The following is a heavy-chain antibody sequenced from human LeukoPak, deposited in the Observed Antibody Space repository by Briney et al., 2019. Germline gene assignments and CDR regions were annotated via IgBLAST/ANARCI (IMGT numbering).Heavy chain of an antibody. CDR2: IIPIFGTA. CDR3: ASLSMSPDYYYYYMDV. Sequence: SVKVSCKASRGTFSSYAISWVRQAPGQGLEWMGGIIPIFGTANYAQKFQGRVTITTDESTSTAYMELSSLRSEDTAVYYCASLSMSPDYYYYYMDVWGKGTTVTVS. CDR1: RGTFSSYA. V-gene: IGHV1-69*05. J-gene: IGHJ6*03. D-gene: IGHD2/OR15-2a*01.